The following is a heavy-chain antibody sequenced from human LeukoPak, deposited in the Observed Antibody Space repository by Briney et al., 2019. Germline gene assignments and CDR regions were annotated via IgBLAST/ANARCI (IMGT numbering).Heavy chain of an antibody. CDR1: GFTFSNYW. CDR3: AREGQQSYGMDV. D-gene: IGHD6-13*01. V-gene: IGHV3-7*05. CDR2: IKQVGSEK. Sequence: GGSLRLSCAASGFTFSNYWITWVRQAPGKGLEWVANIKQVGSEKHYVDSVKGRFTISRDDAKKSLYLQRNSLRIEDTAVYYCAREGQQSYGMDVWGQGSTVTVSS. J-gene: IGHJ6*02.